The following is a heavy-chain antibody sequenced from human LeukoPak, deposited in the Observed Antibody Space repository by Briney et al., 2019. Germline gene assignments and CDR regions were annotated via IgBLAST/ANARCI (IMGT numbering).Heavy chain of an antibody. V-gene: IGHV4-39*01. CDR3: VVVVIPSWWFDP. CDR1: GGSISSGGYY. CDR2: IYYSGST. J-gene: IGHJ5*02. D-gene: IGHD3-22*01. Sequence: SETLSLTCTVSGGSISSGGYYWGWIRQPPGKGLEWIGSIYYSGSTYYNPSLKSRVTISVDTSKNQFSLKLSSVTAADTAVYYAVVVVIPSWWFDPWGQGTLVTVSS.